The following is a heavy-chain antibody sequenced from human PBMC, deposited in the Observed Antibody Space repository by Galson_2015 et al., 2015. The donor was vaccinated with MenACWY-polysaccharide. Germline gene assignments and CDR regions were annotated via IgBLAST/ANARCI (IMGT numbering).Heavy chain of an antibody. CDR1: GFSFSTYW. J-gene: IGHJ5*02. CDR3: TKASAKYCRSDSCFFNGFDP. Sequence: SLRLSCAASGFSFSTYWMHWVRHAPGTGLVWVSRINADGSATDYADSVRGRFTISRDNAKNTLYLEMNSLRAEDTAVYYCTKASAKYCRSDSCFFNGFDPWDPATLGTVSS. V-gene: IGHV3-74*01. CDR2: INADGSAT. D-gene: IGHD2-15*01.